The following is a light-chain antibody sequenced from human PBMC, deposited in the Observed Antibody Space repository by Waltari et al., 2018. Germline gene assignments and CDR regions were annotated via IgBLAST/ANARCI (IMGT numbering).Light chain of an antibody. J-gene: IGKJ2*01. Sequence: DVVMTQSPLSLAVTLGQPASISCWSSQSLLQSDGNTFLNWFHQRPGQSPRRLIYKVSNRESGVPDRFSGSGSGTDFTLKISRVEAEDVGIFYCLQSSQWPYAFGQGTKLEIK. CDR1: QSLLQSDGNTF. V-gene: IGKV2-30*02. CDR2: KVS. CDR3: LQSSQWPYA.